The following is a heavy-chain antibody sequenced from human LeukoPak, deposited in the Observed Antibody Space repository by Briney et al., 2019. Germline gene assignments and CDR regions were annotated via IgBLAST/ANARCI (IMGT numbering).Heavy chain of an antibody. CDR2: IKSRTYGGTT. V-gene: IGHV3-15*01. CDR3: ATSGQHWDVFDY. J-gene: IGHJ4*02. D-gene: IGHD1-1*01. Sequence: GGSLRLSCAASGFTFTNAWMGWVRQAPGKGLEWVGRIKSRTYGGTTDYAAPVKGRFTVSRDDSKNTLYLQINSLKTKDTAVYYCATSGQHWDVFDYWGQGTLLTVSS. CDR1: GFTFTNAW.